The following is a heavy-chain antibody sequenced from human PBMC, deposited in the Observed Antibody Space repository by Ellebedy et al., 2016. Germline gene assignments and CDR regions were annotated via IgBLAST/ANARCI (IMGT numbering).Heavy chain of an antibody. V-gene: IGHV3-23*01. CDR3: AKGLLGSGSYYVDY. Sequence: GESLKISCAASGFTFSSYWMSWVRQAPGKGLEWVSAISGSGGSTYYADSVKGRFTISRDNSKNTLYLQMNSLRAEDTAVYYCAKGLLGSGSYYVDYWGQGTLVTVSS. CDR1: GFTFSSYW. J-gene: IGHJ4*02. D-gene: IGHD3-10*01. CDR2: ISGSGGST.